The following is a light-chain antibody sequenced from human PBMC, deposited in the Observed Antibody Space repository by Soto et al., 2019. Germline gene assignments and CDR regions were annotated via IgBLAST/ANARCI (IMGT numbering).Light chain of an antibody. Sequence: VMTQSPLSLPVTLGQPASLSCRASQSVSSEKLAWYQQKPGQAPRLLIFGASGRATGIPERFSGSGSGTDFSLTISRLEPEDSAVYYCQQYGSSLLTFGGGTKVDIK. V-gene: IGKV3-20*01. J-gene: IGKJ4*01. CDR1: QSVSSEK. CDR3: QQYGSSLLT. CDR2: GAS.